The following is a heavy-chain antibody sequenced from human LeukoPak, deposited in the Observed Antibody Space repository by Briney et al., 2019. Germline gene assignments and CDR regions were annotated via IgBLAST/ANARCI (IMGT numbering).Heavy chain of an antibody. V-gene: IGHV3-48*03. D-gene: IGHD3-10*02. J-gene: IGHJ6*04. Sequence: PGGSLRLSCVASGFTFTTHNMNWVRQAPEKGLEWVSYISSSGSTIYYADSVKGRFTISRDNAKNSLYLQMNSLRAEDTAVYYCAELGITMIGGVWGKGTTVTISS. CDR2: ISSSGSTI. CDR3: AELGITMIGGV. CDR1: GFTFTTHN.